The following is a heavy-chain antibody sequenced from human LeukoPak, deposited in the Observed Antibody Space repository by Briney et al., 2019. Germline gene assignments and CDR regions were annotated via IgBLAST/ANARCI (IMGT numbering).Heavy chain of an antibody. D-gene: IGHD6-19*01. V-gene: IGHV4-61*02. Sequence: SETLSLTCTVSGGSISSGSYYWSWIRQPAGKGLEWIGRIYTSGSTNYNPSLKSRVTISVDTSKNQFSLKLSSVTAADTAVYYCARGYSSGWYQEAFDIWGQGTMVTVSS. J-gene: IGHJ3*02. CDR2: IYTSGST. CDR3: ARGYSSGWYQEAFDI. CDR1: GGSISSGSYY.